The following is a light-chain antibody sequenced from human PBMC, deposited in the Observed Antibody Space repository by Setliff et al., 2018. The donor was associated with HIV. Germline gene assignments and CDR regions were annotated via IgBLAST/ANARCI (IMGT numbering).Light chain of an antibody. Sequence: DIVMTQSPDSLAVSLGERATINCKSSQSLLHTPNNRNYLAWYQQKPGQPPKLLIYWASNREYGVPDRFSGRGSGTDFTLTISSLQAEDVAVYYCQSQNTVGQGTKVDIK. CDR2: WAS. CDR3: QSQNT. V-gene: IGKV4-1*01. J-gene: IGKJ2*01. CDR1: QSLLHTPNNRNY.